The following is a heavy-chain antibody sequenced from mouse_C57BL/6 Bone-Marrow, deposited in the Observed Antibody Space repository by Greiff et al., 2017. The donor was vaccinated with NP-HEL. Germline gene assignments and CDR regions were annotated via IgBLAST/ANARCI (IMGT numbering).Heavy chain of an antibody. V-gene: IGHV14-4*01. Sequence: VQLQQSGAELVRPGASVKLSCTASGFNIKDDYMHWVKQRPEQGLEWIGWIGPENGDTEYASKFQGKATITADTSSNTAYLQLSSLTSEDTAVYYCTAYYYGSSSCAYWGQGTLVTVSA. CDR3: TAYYYGSSSCAY. CDR1: GFNIKDDY. D-gene: IGHD1-1*01. CDR2: IGPENGDT. J-gene: IGHJ3*01.